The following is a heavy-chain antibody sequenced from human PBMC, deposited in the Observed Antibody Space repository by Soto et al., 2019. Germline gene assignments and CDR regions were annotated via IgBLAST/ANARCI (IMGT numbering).Heavy chain of an antibody. V-gene: IGHV4-34*01. CDR2: INHSGST. CDR1: GGSFSGYY. J-gene: IGHJ4*02. D-gene: IGHD3-10*01. CDR3: ARGKVVRGSYVTLDY. Sequence: QVQLQQWGAGLLKPSETLSLTSAVYGGSFSGYYWSWIRQPPGKGLEWIGEINHSGSTNYNPSLNSRVTLAVDTSKNQFSLKLSSVTAAGTAVYYCARGKVVRGSYVTLDYWGQGTLVTVSS.